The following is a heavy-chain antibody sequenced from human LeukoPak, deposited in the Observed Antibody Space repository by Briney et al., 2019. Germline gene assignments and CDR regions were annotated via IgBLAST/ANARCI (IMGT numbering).Heavy chain of an antibody. J-gene: IGHJ4*02. CDR3: VRALTCIAVAGTSSVGYFDY. V-gene: IGHV1-24*01. Sequence: ASVKVSCKVSGYTLTELSMHWVRQAPGKGLEWMGGFDPEDGETIYAQKFQGRVTMTEDTSTDTAYMELSSLRSEDTAVYYCVRALTCIAVAGTSSVGYFDYWGQGTLVTVSS. CDR1: GYTLTELS. D-gene: IGHD6-19*01. CDR2: FDPEDGET.